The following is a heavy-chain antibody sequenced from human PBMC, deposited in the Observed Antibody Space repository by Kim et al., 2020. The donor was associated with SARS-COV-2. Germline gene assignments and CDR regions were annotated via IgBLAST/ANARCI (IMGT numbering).Heavy chain of an antibody. D-gene: IGHD1-26*01. CDR3: AYATIVNVFDY. Sequence: GGSLRLSCAASGFTVSSNCMSWVRQAPGKGLECVSVIYSGGSTYYADSVKGRFTISRDNSKNTLYLQMNSLRAEDTAVYYCAYATIVNVFDYWGQGTLVTVSS. CDR2: IYSGGST. CDR1: GFTVSSNC. V-gene: IGHV3-66*01. J-gene: IGHJ4*02.